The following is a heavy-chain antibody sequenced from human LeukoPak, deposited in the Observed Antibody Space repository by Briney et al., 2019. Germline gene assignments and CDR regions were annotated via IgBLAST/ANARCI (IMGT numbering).Heavy chain of an antibody. Sequence: GGSLRLSCAASGFTFRNYGMTWVRQAPGKGLEWVAGISGSGGTTHYSDSVKGRCTISRDNSKNTLSLQINSLRAEDTAVYYCAQIHDHGDYVAFWGQGALATVSS. J-gene: IGHJ4*02. CDR3: AQIHDHGDYVAF. D-gene: IGHD1-1*01. CDR1: GFTFRNYG. V-gene: IGHV3-23*01. CDR2: ISGSGGTT.